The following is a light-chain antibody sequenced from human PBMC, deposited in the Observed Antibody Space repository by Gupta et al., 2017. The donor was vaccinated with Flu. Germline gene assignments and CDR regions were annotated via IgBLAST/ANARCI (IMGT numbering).Light chain of an antibody. V-gene: IGKV3-15*01. J-gene: IGKJ4*01. CDR2: AEP. Sequence: ATLFVSQGEGDTRSDRASKKVATQLAWYQQKNGKAPGPLIFAEPTRATGIIARFSGSGAGTEITFTVSSLQAEEVEVYCCKQYKSWPPLTFGGGTKVEI. CDR3: KQYKSWPPLT. CDR1: KKVATQ.